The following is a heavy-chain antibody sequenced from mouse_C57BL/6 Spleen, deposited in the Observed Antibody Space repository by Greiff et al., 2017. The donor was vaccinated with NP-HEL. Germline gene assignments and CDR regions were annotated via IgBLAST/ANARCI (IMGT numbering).Heavy chain of an antibody. Sequence: QVQLQQPGAELVMPGASVKLSCKASGYTFTSYWMHWVKQRPGQGLEWIGVIDPSDSYTNYNQKFKGKSTLTVDKSSSTAYMQLSSLTSEDSAVYYCARGGGGSSYQYFGVWGTGTTVTVSS. CDR2: IDPSDSYT. CDR1: GYTFTSYW. J-gene: IGHJ1*03. D-gene: IGHD1-1*01. V-gene: IGHV1-69*01. CDR3: ARGGGGSSYQYFGV.